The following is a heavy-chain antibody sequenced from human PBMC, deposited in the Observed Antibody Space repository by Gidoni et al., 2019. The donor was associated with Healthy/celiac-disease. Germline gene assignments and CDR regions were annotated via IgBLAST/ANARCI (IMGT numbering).Heavy chain of an antibody. V-gene: IGHV4-39*01. Sequence: QRHLPESCAGLVKPPETLSLTCTFSGCSISSSSYYWGWIRQPPGKGLEWIGSIYYSGSTYYNPSLKSRVTISVDTFKSQFSLKLRSVTADDTAVYYCAGLDEYYYYMDVWGKGTTVTVSS. CDR2: IYYSGST. CDR1: GCSISSSSYY. CDR3: AGLDEYYYYMDV. J-gene: IGHJ6*03.